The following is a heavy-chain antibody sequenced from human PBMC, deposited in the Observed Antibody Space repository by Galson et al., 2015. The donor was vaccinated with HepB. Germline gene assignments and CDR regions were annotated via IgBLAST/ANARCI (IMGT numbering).Heavy chain of an antibody. J-gene: IGHJ4*02. D-gene: IGHD3-22*01. V-gene: IGHV3-9*01. Sequence: SLRLSCAASGFTFDDYAMHWVRQAPGKGLEWVSGISWNSGSRGYADSVKGRFTISRDNAKNSLYLQMISLRAEDTAFYYCAKASRYDSDRSGYFQWGQGTLVTVSS. CDR2: ISWNSGSR. CDR3: AKASRYDSDRSGYFQ. CDR1: GFTFDDYA.